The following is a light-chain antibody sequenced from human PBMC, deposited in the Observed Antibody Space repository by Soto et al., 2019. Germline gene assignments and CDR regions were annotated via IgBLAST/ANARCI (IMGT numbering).Light chain of an antibody. CDR1: TSDVGGYNY. CDR3: NSYGGSDNYV. V-gene: IGLV2-8*01. J-gene: IGLJ1*01. Sequence: QSVLTQPPSASGSPGQSVTISFTVTTSDVGGYNYVSWYQQYPGKAPKLIMYDVSKRPSGVPDRFTGSKSGNTASLTVSGLQAEDEADYYCNSYGGSDNYVFGTGTKVTVL. CDR2: DVS.